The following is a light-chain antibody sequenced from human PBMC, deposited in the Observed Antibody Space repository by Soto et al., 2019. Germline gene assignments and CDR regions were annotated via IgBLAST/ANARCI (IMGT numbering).Light chain of an antibody. CDR3: QQSDSSIT. Sequence: DLQSTKSPSSLSASVGYRVTITCRASQSIISYLNWYQQKPGKAPKLLIYGASTLQSGVPSRFSGGGSGTDFTLTISSLQPEDFATYYCQQSDSSITFGQGTRLEI. CDR1: QSIISY. CDR2: GAS. V-gene: IGKV1-39*01. J-gene: IGKJ5*01.